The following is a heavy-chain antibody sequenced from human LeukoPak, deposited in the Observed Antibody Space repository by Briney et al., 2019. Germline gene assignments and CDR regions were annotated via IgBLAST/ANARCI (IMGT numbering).Heavy chain of an antibody. V-gene: IGHV4-4*07. Sequence: SETLSLTCTVSGGSISSYYWNWIRQPAGKGLEWIGRIYNRGSTNYNPSLKSRVTMSVDTSKNQFSLKLTSVTAADTPVYYCARVDDRNYYYYFDYWGQGTLVTVSS. CDR1: GGSISSYY. CDR2: IYNRGST. D-gene: IGHD3-22*01. J-gene: IGHJ4*02. CDR3: ARVDDRNYYYYFDY.